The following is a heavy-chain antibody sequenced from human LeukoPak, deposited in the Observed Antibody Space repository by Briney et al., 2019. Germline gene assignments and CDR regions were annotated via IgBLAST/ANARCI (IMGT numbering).Heavy chain of an antibody. CDR1: GFTFSAYA. J-gene: IGHJ4*02. V-gene: IGHV3-23*01. CDR3: AKDHDFWSGYSDY. D-gene: IGHD3-3*01. Sequence: GGSLRLSCAASGFTFSAYAMSWVRQASGKGLEWVSDISGNGGSTYYADSVKGRFTISRDNSKNTLYLQMNSLRAEDTAVYYCAKDHDFWSGYSDYWGQGTLVTVSS. CDR2: ISGNGGST.